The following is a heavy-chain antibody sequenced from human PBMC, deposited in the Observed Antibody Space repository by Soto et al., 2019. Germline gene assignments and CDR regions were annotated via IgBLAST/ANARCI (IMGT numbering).Heavy chain of an antibody. V-gene: IGHV3-33*01. CDR2: IWYDGSNK. CDR1: GFTFSSYG. Sequence: GGSLRLSCAASGFTFSSYGMHWVRQAPGKGLEWVAVIWYDGSNKYYADSVKGRFTISRDNSKNTLYLQMNSLRAEDTVVYYCARTTEAGRSYYYYMDVWGKGTTVTVSS. J-gene: IGHJ6*03. D-gene: IGHD1-1*01. CDR3: ARTTEAGRSYYYYMDV.